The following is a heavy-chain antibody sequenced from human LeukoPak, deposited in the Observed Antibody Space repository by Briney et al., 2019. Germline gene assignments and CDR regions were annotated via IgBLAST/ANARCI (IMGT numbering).Heavy chain of an antibody. CDR2: ISYDGSNK. CDR3: AKDDLVY. Sequence: GGSLRLSCAASGFTFSSYGMHWVRQAPGKGLEWVAVISYDGSNKYYADSVKGRFTFSRDNSKNTLYLQMNSLRAEDTAVYYCAKDDLVYWGQGTLVTVSP. J-gene: IGHJ4*02. D-gene: IGHD2-8*02. CDR1: GFTFSSYG. V-gene: IGHV3-30*18.